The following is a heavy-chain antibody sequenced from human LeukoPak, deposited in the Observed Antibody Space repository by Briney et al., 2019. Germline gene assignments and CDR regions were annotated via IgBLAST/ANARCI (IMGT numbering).Heavy chain of an antibody. Sequence: ASVKVSCKASGGTFSSYAISWVRQAPGQGLEWMGWINTNTGNPTYAQGFTGRFVFSLDTSVSTAYLQISSLKAEDTAVYYCARELPPIAAADFDYWGQGTLVTVSS. D-gene: IGHD6-13*01. V-gene: IGHV7-4-1*02. CDR3: ARELPPIAAADFDY. J-gene: IGHJ4*02. CDR2: INTNTGNP. CDR1: GGTFSSYA.